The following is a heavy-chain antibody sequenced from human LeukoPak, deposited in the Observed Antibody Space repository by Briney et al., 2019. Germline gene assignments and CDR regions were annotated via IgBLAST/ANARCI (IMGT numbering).Heavy chain of an antibody. J-gene: IGHJ6*03. Sequence: GGSLRLSCAASGFTFSSYSMNWVRQAPGTGLEWVSYISSSGSTIYYADSVKGRFTISRDNAKNSLHLQMNSLRAEDTAVYYCARALYYDFWSGYRDYYYYMDVWGKGTTVTVSS. D-gene: IGHD3-3*01. CDR3: ARALYYDFWSGYRDYYYYMDV. V-gene: IGHV3-48*01. CDR2: ISSSGSTI. CDR1: GFTFSSYS.